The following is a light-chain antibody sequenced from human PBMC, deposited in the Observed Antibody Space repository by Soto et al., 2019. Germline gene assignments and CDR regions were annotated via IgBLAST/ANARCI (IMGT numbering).Light chain of an antibody. CDR1: SSDVGGYNY. CDR2: DVS. J-gene: IGLJ1*01. Sequence: QSALTQPRSVSGSPGQSVTISCTGTSSDVGGYNYVSWYQQHPVKAPKLMIYDVSKRPSGVPDRFSGYKSGNTASLTISGLQAEDEDDYDCCSYAGSYTFDVFGTGTKLTVL. CDR3: CSYAGSYTFDV. V-gene: IGLV2-11*01.